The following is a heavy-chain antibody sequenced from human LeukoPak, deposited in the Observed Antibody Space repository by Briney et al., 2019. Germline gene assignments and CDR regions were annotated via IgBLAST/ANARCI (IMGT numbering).Heavy chain of an antibody. CDR1: GGSISSNNYF. V-gene: IGHV4-39*01. J-gene: IGHJ4*02. CDR2: IYDSGST. CDR3: QSRFLEWLLDY. D-gene: IGHD3-3*01. Sequence: PSETLSLTCTVSGGSISSNNYFWGWIRQPPGKGLAWIGSIYDSGSTYYNPSLKSRVTISVDTSKNQFSLKLNSVTAADTAMYYCQSRFLEWLLDYWGQGTLVTVSS.